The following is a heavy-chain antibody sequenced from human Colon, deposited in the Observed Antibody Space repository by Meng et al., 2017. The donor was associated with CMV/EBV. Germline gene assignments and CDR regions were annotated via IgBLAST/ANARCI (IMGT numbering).Heavy chain of an antibody. CDR2: IYYSGST. D-gene: IGHD3-3*01. Sequence: ESLKISCTVSGGSISSSSYYWGWIRQPPGKGLEWIGSIYYSGSTYYNPSLKSRVTISVDTSKNQFSLKLSSVTAADTAVYYCAREFTIFGGSPSYWFDPWGQGTLVTVSS. CDR3: AREFTIFGGSPSYWFDP. V-gene: IGHV4-39*07. J-gene: IGHJ5*02. CDR1: GGSISSSSYY.